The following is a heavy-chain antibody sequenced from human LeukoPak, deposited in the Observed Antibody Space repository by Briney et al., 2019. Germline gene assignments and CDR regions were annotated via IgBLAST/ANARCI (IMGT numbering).Heavy chain of an antibody. CDR1: GGSISSGSYY. D-gene: IGHD6-19*01. J-gene: IGHJ4*02. CDR2: IYTSGST. Sequence: ASETLSLTCTVSGGSISSGSYYWSWIRQPAGKGLEWIGRIYTSGSTNYNPSLKSRVTISVDTSKNQFSLKLSSVTAADTAVYYCATSDSSGSYYFDYWGQGTLVTVSS. CDR3: ATSDSSGSYYFDY. V-gene: IGHV4-61*02.